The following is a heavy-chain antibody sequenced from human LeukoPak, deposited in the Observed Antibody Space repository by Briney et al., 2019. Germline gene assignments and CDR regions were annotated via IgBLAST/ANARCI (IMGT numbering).Heavy chain of an antibody. V-gene: IGHV4-39*07. J-gene: IGHJ4*02. D-gene: IGHD3-22*01. CDR2: IYYSGST. CDR1: GGSIRSSTYY. Sequence: SETLSLTCTVSGGSIRSSTYYWGWIRQPPGKGLEWIGNIYYSGSTYYNPSLKSRVTISVDTSKNQFSLKLSSVTAADTAVYYCARGPYYYDSSGSEIDYWGQGTLVTVSS. CDR3: ARGPYYYDSSGSEIDY.